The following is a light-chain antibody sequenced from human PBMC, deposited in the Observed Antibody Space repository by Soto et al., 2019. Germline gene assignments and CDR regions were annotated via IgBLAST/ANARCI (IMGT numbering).Light chain of an antibody. J-gene: IGLJ3*02. Sequence: QSVLTQPPSVSGALGQRGTISCTGRSSNIGAGYDVHWYQQLPGTAPKLLIYRNINRPSGVPDRFSGSQSGTSASLAITGRQAEDEADYFCQSYDSSLSGVVFGGGTQLTVL. CDR2: RNI. V-gene: IGLV1-40*01. CDR1: SSNIGAGYD. CDR3: QSYDSSLSGVV.